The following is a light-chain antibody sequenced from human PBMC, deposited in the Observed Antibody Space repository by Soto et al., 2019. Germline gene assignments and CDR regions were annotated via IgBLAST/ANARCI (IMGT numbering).Light chain of an antibody. CDR1: QNVGNN. CDR3: QQFNYWPTRT. Sequence: EIVMTQAPATLAVSPGERATRSCRASQNVGNNLVWYQQKPGQAPRLVIYGASTRAAGIPDMFSGSGSVAEFSRTTSPLQSDELAVPNSQQFNYWPTRTFGKGTKV. V-gene: IGKV3-15*01. J-gene: IGKJ1*01. CDR2: GAS.